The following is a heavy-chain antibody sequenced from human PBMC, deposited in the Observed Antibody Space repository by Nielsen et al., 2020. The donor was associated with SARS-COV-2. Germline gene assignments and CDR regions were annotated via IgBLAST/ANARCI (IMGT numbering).Heavy chain of an antibody. CDR1: EFRFDDYA. V-gene: IGHV3-9*01. J-gene: IGHJ5*02. CDR3: AKDALDGGYDP. Sequence: SLKISCAASEFRFDDYAIHWVRQAPGKGLEWVSGIIWNSGDIGYADSVKGRFTISRDNAKNTLYLQMNSLRAEDTAVYYCAKDALDGGYDPWGQGTLVTVSS. D-gene: IGHD5-12*01. CDR2: IIWNSGDI.